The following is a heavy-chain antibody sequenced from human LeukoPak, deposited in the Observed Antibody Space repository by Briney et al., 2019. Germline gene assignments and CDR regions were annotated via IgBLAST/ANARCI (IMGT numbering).Heavy chain of an antibody. V-gene: IGHV1-18*01. Sequence: GASVKVSCKASGYTFTNYGISRVRQAPGQGLEWMGWISAYSGNTNYAQNLQGRVTMTTDTSTSTAYMELRSLRSDDTAVYYCARAPDDYDFWSGPFDYWGRGTLVTVSS. J-gene: IGHJ4*02. D-gene: IGHD3-3*01. CDR1: GYTFTNYG. CDR3: ARAPDDYDFWSGPFDY. CDR2: ISAYSGNT.